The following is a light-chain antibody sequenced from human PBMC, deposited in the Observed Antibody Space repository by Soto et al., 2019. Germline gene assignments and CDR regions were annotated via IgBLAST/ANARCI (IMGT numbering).Light chain of an antibody. V-gene: IGKV1-12*01. J-gene: IGKJ1*01. CDR2: AAS. CDR1: QGISSW. Sequence: DIQMTQSPSSVSASLGDRVTITCRASQGISSWLVWYQQKPGKAPKLLIFAASSLQSGVPSRFSGSRSGPDFTLIISSLQPEDFATYYCQQSYSSPPTLGQGTKVDIK. CDR3: QQSYSSPPT.